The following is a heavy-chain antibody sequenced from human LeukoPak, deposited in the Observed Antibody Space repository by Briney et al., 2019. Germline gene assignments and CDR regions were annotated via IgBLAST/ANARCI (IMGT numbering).Heavy chain of an antibody. Sequence: GRSLRLSCAASGFTFDDYAMHWVRQAPGKGLEWVSGISWNSGSIGYADSVKGRFTISRDNAKNSLYLQMNSLRAEDTALYYCAKDSCSGGRCYGNWFDPWGQGTLVTVSS. D-gene: IGHD2-15*01. J-gene: IGHJ5*02. CDR2: ISWNSGSI. V-gene: IGHV3-9*01. CDR3: AKDSCSGGRCYGNWFDP. CDR1: GFTFDDYA.